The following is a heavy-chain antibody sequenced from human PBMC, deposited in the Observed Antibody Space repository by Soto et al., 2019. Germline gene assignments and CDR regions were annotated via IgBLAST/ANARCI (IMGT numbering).Heavy chain of an antibody. D-gene: IGHD1-26*01. J-gene: IGHJ6*02. Sequence: EVQLVESGGGLVQPGGSLRLSCAASGFTFSIYWMHWVRQAPGKGRVWVSRIDNAGSSARYADSVKGRFTISRDNAKNTVYLQMNSLSAEDTAVYYCTRVGGSVSGMDVWGQGTTVTVSS. CDR1: GFTFSIYW. V-gene: IGHV3-74*01. CDR2: IDNAGSSA. CDR3: TRVGGSVSGMDV.